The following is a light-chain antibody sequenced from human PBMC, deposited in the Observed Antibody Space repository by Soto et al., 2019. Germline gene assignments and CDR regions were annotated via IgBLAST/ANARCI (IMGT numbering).Light chain of an antibody. CDR1: KNDIGVYDL. J-gene: IGLJ1*01. V-gene: IGLV2-8*01. CDR3: KSYAGSNTYV. Sequence: QSVLAQPASVSGSPGQSITISCTGTKNDIGVYDLVSWYQHHPGKAPRLIIYEVVQRPSGVPDRFSGSKSGNTASLTVSGLQAADEADYFCKSYAGSNTYVFGSGTKVTVL. CDR2: EVV.